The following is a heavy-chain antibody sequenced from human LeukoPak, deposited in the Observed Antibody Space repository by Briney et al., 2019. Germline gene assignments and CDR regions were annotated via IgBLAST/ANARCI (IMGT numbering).Heavy chain of an antibody. Sequence: GGPLRLPCAASGFTFSSYSMNWVRRAPGKGREWVSCLISRSTSISYADSEEGRFTTSWDNAKKSLYLKTSSLRDEETAEYNCAREVGPILRSPDAYWGQGSLVTV. V-gene: IGHV3-48*02. D-gene: IGHD2-21*01. CDR2: LISRSTSI. CDR3: AREVGPILRSPDAY. J-gene: IGHJ4*02. CDR1: GFTFSSYS.